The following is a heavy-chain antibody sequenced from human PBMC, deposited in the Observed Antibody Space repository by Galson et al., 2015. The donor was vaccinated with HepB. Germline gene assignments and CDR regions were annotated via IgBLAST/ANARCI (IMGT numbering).Heavy chain of an antibody. Sequence: LRLSCAASGFTVSSNYMSWVRQAPGKGLEWVSVIYSGGSTYYADSVKGRFTISRDNSKNTLYLQMNSLRAEDTAVYYCARWILSSSWRLFDYWGQGTLVTVSS. CDR2: IYSGGST. V-gene: IGHV3-66*01. CDR1: GFTVSSNY. J-gene: IGHJ4*02. D-gene: IGHD6-13*01. CDR3: ARWILSSSWRLFDY.